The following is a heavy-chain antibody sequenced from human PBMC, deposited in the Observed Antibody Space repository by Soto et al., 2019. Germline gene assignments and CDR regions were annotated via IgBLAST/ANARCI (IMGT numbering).Heavy chain of an antibody. CDR1: GFTFSSYA. D-gene: IGHD3-22*01. J-gene: IGHJ4*02. CDR3: AKVEIYYYDSSGYPYPSDY. Sequence: EVQLLESGGGLVQPGGSLRLSCAASGFTFSSYAMSWVRQAPGKGLEWVSAISGSGGSTYYADSVKGRFTISRDNSKNTLYLQMNSLRAEDTAVYYCAKVEIYYYDSSGYPYPSDYWGQGTLVTVSS. CDR2: ISGSGGST. V-gene: IGHV3-23*01.